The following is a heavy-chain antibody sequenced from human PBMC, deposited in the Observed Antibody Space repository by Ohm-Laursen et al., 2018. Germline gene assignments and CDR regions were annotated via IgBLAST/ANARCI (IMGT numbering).Heavy chain of an antibody. CDR1: DFSVSNSY. CDR2: IYSDGNT. D-gene: IGHD3-22*01. CDR3: VRGHYYDSSAYYYVSLFDY. V-gene: IGHV3-66*01. J-gene: IGHJ4*02. Sequence: SLRLSCAASDFSVSNSYMSWVRQAPGKGLEWISVIYSDGNTYYADSVKGRFIISRDNSKNTLYLQMNSLRAEDTAVYYCVRGHYYDSSAYYYVSLFDYWGQGTLVTVSS.